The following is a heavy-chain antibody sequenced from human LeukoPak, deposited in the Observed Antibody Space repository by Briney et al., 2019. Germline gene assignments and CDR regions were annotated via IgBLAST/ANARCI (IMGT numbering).Heavy chain of an antibody. V-gene: IGHV1-2*02. CDR2: INPNSGGT. CDR1: GYTFTGYY. D-gene: IGHD2-2*01. Sequence: ASVKVSCTASGYTFTGYYMHWLRQAPGQGLEWMGWINPNSGGTNYAQKFQGRVAMTRDTSNSTAYMELSRLRSDDTAVYYCARVSRKTTSSFDYWGPGTLVTASS. J-gene: IGHJ4*02. CDR3: ARVSRKTTSSFDY.